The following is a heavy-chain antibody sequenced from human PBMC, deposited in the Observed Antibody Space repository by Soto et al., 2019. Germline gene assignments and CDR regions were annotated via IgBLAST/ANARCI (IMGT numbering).Heavy chain of an antibody. CDR2: INHSGST. Sequence: SETLSLTCAVYGGSFSGYYWSWIRQPPGKGLEWIGEINHSGSTNYNPSLKSRVTISVDTSKNQFSLKLSSVTAADTAVYYCARVYYDFWSGYIRPWGQGTLVTVSS. J-gene: IGHJ5*02. CDR1: GGSFSGYY. CDR3: ARVYYDFWSGYIRP. V-gene: IGHV4-34*01. D-gene: IGHD3-3*01.